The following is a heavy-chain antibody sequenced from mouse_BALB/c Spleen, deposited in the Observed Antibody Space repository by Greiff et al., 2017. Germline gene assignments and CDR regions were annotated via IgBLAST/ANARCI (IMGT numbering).Heavy chain of an antibody. CDR1: GYTFTSYW. V-gene: IGHV1-7*01. CDR3: ARWLRRDYYAMDY. Sequence: QVQLKQPGAELVKPGASVKLSCKASGYTFTSYWMHWVKQRPGQGLEWIGYINPSTGYTEYNQKFKDKATLTADKSSSTAYMQLSSLTSEDSAVYYCARWLRRDYYAMDYWGQGTSVTVSS. D-gene: IGHD2-2*01. CDR2: INPSTGYT. J-gene: IGHJ4*01.